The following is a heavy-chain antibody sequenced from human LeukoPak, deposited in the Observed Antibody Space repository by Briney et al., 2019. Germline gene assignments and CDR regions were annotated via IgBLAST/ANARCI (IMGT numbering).Heavy chain of an antibody. CDR3: ARQGTMTRGGYWLDP. D-gene: IGHD3-10*01. V-gene: IGHV4-39*01. CDR1: GASINTTNFY. Sequence: PSETLSLTCTVSGASINTTNFYWSWIRQPPGKGLESIRSISSTGSTYSNPSLNSRVTMSVDTSKNQFSLELTSVTAADTAVYYCARQGTMTRGGYWLDPWGQGSLVTVSS. J-gene: IGHJ5*02. CDR2: ISSTGST.